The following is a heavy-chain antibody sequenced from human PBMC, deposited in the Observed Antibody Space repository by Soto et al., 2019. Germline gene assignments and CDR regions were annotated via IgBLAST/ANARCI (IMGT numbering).Heavy chain of an antibody. J-gene: IGHJ3*02. D-gene: IGHD2-15*01. Sequence: SETLSLTCAVYGGSFSGYYWSWIRQPPGKGLEWIGEINHSGSTNYNPSLKSRVTISVDTSKNQFSLKLSSVTAADTAVYYCAREVCSGGSCPADAFDIWGQGTMVTVSS. CDR1: GGSFSGYY. CDR2: INHSGST. V-gene: IGHV4-34*01. CDR3: AREVCSGGSCPADAFDI.